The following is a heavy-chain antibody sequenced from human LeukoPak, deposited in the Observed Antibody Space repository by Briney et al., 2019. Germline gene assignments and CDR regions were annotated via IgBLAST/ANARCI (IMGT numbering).Heavy chain of an antibody. Sequence: ASVKVSCKASGYSFTTHYMHWVRQAPGQGLEWMGIIKSSGGSTSYAQKFRDRFTMTRDTSTSTVYMELSSLRSEDTAVYYCARGAPDYDVLTGYPRYHYYYGMDVWGQGTTVTVSS. CDR3: ARGAPDYDVLTGYPRYHYYYGMDV. D-gene: IGHD3-9*01. V-gene: IGHV1-46*01. CDR1: GYSFTTHY. J-gene: IGHJ6*02. CDR2: IKSSGGST.